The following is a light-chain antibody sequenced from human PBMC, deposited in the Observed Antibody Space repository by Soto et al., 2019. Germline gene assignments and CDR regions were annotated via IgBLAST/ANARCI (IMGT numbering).Light chain of an antibody. CDR3: QQSYSTPWT. V-gene: IGKV1-39*01. CDR2: AAS. CDR1: QSISSY. J-gene: IGKJ1*01. Sequence: IQMSQSPSSQSASVGDRVTITCRASQSISSYLNWYQQKPGKAPKLLIYAASSLQSGVPSRFSGSGSGTDFTLTISSLQPEDFATYYCQQSYSTPWTFGQGTKVDIK.